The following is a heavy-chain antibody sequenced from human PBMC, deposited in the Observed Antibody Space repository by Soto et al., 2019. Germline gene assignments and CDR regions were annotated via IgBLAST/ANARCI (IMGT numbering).Heavy chain of an antibody. CDR2: IYPGDSDT. J-gene: IGHJ6*02. D-gene: IGHD6-6*01. CDR1: GHSFSGYW. V-gene: IGHV5-51*01. CDR3: ARTRSFTLGFYYDGMDV. Sequence: WDSLTINFQCSGHSFSGYWIGWVRQMPGKDLEWMGIIYPGDSDTRYSPSFQGQVTISADKSLRTAYLQWTSLKASDTALYYCARTRSFTLGFYYDGMDVWGQGTTVTVS.